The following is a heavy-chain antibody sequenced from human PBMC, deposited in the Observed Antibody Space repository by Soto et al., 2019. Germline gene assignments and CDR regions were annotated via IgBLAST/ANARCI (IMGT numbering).Heavy chain of an antibody. CDR2: ISYDGSNK. V-gene: IGHV3-30-3*01. CDR3: ARESPRGYYFDY. Sequence: GGSLRLSCAASGFTFSSYAMHWVRQAPGKGLEWVAVISYDGSNKYYADSVKGRFTISRDNSKNTLYLQMNSLRAEDTAVYYCARESPRGYYFDYWGQGTLVTV. J-gene: IGHJ4*02. D-gene: IGHD3-10*01. CDR1: GFTFSSYA.